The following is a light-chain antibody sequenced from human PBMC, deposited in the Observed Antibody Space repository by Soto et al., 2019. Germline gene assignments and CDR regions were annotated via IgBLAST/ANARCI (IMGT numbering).Light chain of an antibody. CDR2: AAS. V-gene: IGKV1-27*01. Sequence: DMELTQSPSPLSLSLGDRVTISCRASQSVSSYLAWFQQRPGHAPKLLIYAASNLKSGVPARFSGSGSGTEFTLTINSLQPEDVAGYYCQKGSNLQFTFGPGTRVDIK. CDR3: QKGSNLQFT. J-gene: IGKJ3*01. CDR1: QSVSSY.